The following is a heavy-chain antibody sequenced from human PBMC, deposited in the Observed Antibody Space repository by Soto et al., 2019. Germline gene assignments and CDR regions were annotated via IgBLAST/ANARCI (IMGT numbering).Heavy chain of an antibody. Sequence: ASVKVSCKASGYTFTSYGISWVRQAPGQGLEWMGWISAYNGNTNYAQKLQGRVTMTTDTSTSTAYMELRSLRSDDTAVYYCARDPPVAAASTGSHDWGQGTLVTVSS. J-gene: IGHJ4*02. CDR2: ISAYNGNT. D-gene: IGHD6-13*01. V-gene: IGHV1-18*01. CDR1: GYTFTSYG. CDR3: ARDPPVAAASTGSHD.